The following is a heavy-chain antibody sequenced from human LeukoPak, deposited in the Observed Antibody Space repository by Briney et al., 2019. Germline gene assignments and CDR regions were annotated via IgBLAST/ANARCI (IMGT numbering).Heavy chain of an antibody. CDR3: AKGLTMIDY. Sequence: GSLRLSCAASGFTFSSYAMTWVRQAPGKGLEWVSTIGGSGTYYADSVKGRFTISRDNSKNMLFLQMSSLRAEDTAVYYCAKGLTMIDYWGQGTLVTVSS. V-gene: IGHV3-23*01. D-gene: IGHD4/OR15-4a*01. CDR1: GFTFSSYA. J-gene: IGHJ4*02. CDR2: IGGSGT.